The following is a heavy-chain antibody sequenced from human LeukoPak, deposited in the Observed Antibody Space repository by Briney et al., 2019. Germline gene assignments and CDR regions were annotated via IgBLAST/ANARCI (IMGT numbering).Heavy chain of an antibody. CDR2: IDSSGGTV. CDR1: GFTISDYY. J-gene: IGHJ4*02. Sequence: GGSLRLSCAASGFTISDYYISWIRQAPGKGLNWISYIDSSGGTVYYADSVKGRFTISRDNAKNSLYLQMNSLRAEDTAVYYCAREYSGSFDYWGQGTLVTVSS. CDR3: AREYSGSFDY. D-gene: IGHD1-26*01. V-gene: IGHV3-11*04.